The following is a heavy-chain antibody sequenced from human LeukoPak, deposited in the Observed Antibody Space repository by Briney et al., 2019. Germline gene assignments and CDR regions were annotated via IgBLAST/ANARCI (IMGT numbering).Heavy chain of an antibody. CDR2: ISYDGSNK. CDR1: GFTFSSYA. CDR3: ARDRWDSSGYYYDY. D-gene: IGHD3-22*01. V-gene: IGHV3-30*04. Sequence: GGSLRLSCAASGFTFSSYAMHWVRQAPGKGLEWVAVISYDGSNKYYADSVKGRFTISRDNAKNSLYLQMNSLRAEDTAVYYCARDRWDSSGYYYDYWGQGTLVTVSS. J-gene: IGHJ4*02.